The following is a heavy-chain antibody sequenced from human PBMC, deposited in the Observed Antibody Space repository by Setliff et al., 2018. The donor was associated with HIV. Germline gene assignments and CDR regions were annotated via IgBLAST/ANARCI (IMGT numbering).Heavy chain of an antibody. CDR1: GGSMSPYY. Sequence: SETLSLTCTGSGGSMSPYYWSWIRQPPGKGLEWIGYIFSSGSTNYNPSLKSRVTISVDTSKNQFSLRLSSVTAADTAMYYCARHVGISIGGTRGDFDCWGQGTLVTVSS. J-gene: IGHJ4*02. V-gene: IGHV4-4*09. CDR2: IFSSGST. D-gene: IGHD6-13*01. CDR3: ARHVGISIGGTRGDFDC.